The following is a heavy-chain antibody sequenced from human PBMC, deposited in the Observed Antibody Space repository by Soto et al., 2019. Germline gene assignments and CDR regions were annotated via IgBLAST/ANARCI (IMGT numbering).Heavy chain of an antibody. J-gene: IGHJ2*01. V-gene: IGHV1-69*06. CDR2: IIPIFGTA. CDR3: ASTKYDSSAYYYWYLGL. Sequence: QVELVQSGAEVKKPGSSVKVSCQASEDTFRNYAISWVRQAPGQGLEWMGGIIPIFGTANYAQKFQGRVTITAYTSANTVYWDLSSLRSEDTAVYYCASTKYDSSAYYYWYLGLWGRGTLVTVAS. CDR1: EDTFRNYA. D-gene: IGHD3-22*01.